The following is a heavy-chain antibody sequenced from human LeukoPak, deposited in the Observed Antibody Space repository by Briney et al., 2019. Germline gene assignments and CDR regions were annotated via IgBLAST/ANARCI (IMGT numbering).Heavy chain of an antibody. D-gene: IGHD2-2*01. J-gene: IGHJ3*02. CDR1: GGTFSSYA. Sequence: SVKVSCKASGGTFSSYATSWVRQAPGQGLEWMGGIIPIFGTANYAQKFQGRVTITADESTSTAYMELSSLRSEDTAVYYCAREHCSSTSCYRIAFDIWGQGTMVTVSS. CDR3: AREHCSSTSCYRIAFDI. CDR2: IIPIFGTA. V-gene: IGHV1-69*13.